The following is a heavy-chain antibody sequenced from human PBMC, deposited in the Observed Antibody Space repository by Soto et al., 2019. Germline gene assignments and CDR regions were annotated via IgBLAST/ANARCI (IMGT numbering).Heavy chain of an antibody. V-gene: IGHV5-51*01. CDR1: GYSFSTSW. D-gene: IGHD5-12*01. J-gene: IGHJ4*02. Sequence: PGESLKISCKGSGYSFSTSWIGWVRQMPGKGLEWVGIIYPGDSDTRYSPSFQGQATISADKSITTAYLQWSSLKASDTAIYYCARRHAYEPIFDFWGQGTLVTVSS. CDR2: IYPGDSDT. CDR3: ARRHAYEPIFDF.